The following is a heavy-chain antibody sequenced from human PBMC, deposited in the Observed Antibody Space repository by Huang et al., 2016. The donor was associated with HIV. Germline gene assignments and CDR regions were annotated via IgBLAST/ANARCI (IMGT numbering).Heavy chain of an antibody. D-gene: IGHD6-13*01. V-gene: IGHV4-39*01. J-gene: IGHJ5*02. CDR1: GGSISSSCYY. Sequence: QLQLQESGPGLVKPSETLSLTCTVSGGSISSSCYYWGWIRQPPGKGLEWIGSIYHGGTTYSNPSLKIRVTISVDTDRTQFSLKLSSGTAADTAVYYCAAHGRIVGIPAAPLRFDPWGQGTLVTVSS. CDR3: AAHGRIVGIPAAPLRFDP. CDR2: IYHGGTT.